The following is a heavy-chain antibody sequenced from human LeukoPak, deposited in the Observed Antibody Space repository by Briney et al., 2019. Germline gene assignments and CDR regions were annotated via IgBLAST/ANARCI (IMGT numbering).Heavy chain of an antibody. CDR2: ISGSGGST. D-gene: IGHD2-21*01. CDR1: GFTFSSYA. Sequence: GGSLRLSCAASGFTFSSYAMSWVRQAPGKGLEWVSAISGSGGSTYYADSVKGRFTISRDNSKNTLYLQMNSLRAEDTAVYYCAKGLPPVAIPPLFGPAYYFDYWGQGTLVTVSS. J-gene: IGHJ4*02. V-gene: IGHV3-23*01. CDR3: AKGLPPVAIPPLFGPAYYFDY.